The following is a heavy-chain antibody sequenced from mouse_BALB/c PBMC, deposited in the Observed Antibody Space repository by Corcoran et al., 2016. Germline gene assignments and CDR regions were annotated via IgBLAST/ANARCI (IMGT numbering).Heavy chain of an antibody. CDR1: GFNIKDYY. J-gene: IGHJ2*01. V-gene: IGHV14-1*02. D-gene: IGHD2-1*01. CDR2: IDPENGNT. Sequence: EVQLQQSGAELVRPGALVKLSCKASGFNIKDYYMHWVKQRPEQGLEGIGWIDPENGNTIYDTKFQGKASIPADTSSNTAYLQLSSLTSEDTAVYYCARNGNFDYWGQGTTLTVSS. CDR3: ARNGNFDY.